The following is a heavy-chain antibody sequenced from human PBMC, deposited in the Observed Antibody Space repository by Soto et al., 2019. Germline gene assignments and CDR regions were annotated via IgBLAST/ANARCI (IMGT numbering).Heavy chain of an antibody. V-gene: IGHV3-48*02. J-gene: IGHJ6*02. D-gene: IGHD5-12*01. CDR3: ARDRSGYDSLPYYYGMDV. CDR2: ISSSSSTI. CDR1: GFTFSSYS. Sequence: EVQLVESGGGLVQPGGSLRLSCAASGFTFSSYSMNWVRQAPGKGLEWVSYISSSSSTIYYADSVKGRFTISRDNAKNSLYLQMNSLRDEDTAVYYCARDRSGYDSLPYYYGMDVWGQGTTVTVSS.